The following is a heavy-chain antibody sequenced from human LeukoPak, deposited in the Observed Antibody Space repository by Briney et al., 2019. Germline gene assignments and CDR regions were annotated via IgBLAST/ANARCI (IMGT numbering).Heavy chain of an antibody. CDR1: GGSFSGYY. D-gene: IGHD6-13*01. J-gene: IGHJ4*02. Sequence: KASETLSLTCAVYGGSFSGYYWSWIRQPPGKGLEWIGEINHSGSTNYNPSLKSRVTISVDTSKNQFSLKLSSVTAADTAVYYCARGPYSSSWYDRSYYFDYWGQGTLVTVSS. CDR3: ARGPYSSSWYDRSYYFDY. CDR2: INHSGST. V-gene: IGHV4-34*01.